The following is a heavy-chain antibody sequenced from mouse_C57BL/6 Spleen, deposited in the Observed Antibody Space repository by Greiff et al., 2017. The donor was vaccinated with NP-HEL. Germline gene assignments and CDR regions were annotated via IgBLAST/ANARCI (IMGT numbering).Heavy chain of an antibody. CDR3: ARMDGYAGY. Sequence: VQLQQPGAELVRPGTSVKLSCKASGYTFTSYWMHWVKQRPGQGLEWIGVIDPSDSYTNYNQKFKGKATLTVDTSSSTAYMQLSSLTSEDSAVYYCARMDGYAGYWGQGTTLTVSS. V-gene: IGHV1-59*01. CDR2: IDPSDSYT. J-gene: IGHJ2*01. D-gene: IGHD2-2*01. CDR1: GYTFTSYW.